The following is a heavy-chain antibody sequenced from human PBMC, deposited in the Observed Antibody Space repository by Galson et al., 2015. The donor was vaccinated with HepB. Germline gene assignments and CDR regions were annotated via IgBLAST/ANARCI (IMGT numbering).Heavy chain of an antibody. CDR3: AKDLNGGTYYDYVWDYYGMDV. V-gene: IGHV3-30*02. J-gene: IGHJ6*02. CDR1: GFTFSSYG. CDR2: IRYDGSNK. Sequence: SLRLSCAASGFTFSSYGMHWVRQAPGKGLEWVAFIRYDGSNKYYADSVKGRFTISRDNSKNTLYLQMNSLRAEDTAVYYCAKDLNGGTYYDYVWDYYGMDVWGQGTTVTVSS. D-gene: IGHD3-16*01.